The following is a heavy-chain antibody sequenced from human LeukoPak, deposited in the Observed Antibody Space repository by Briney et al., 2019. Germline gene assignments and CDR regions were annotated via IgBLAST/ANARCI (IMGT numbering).Heavy chain of an antibody. CDR2: INSDGSST. Sequence: GGSLRLSCAASGFTFSSYWMHWVRQAPGKGLVWVSRINSDGSSTSYADSVKGRFTISRDNYKNTLYLKMNNLRAEDTAVYYCAKDGVPSRWFGRNYFYYWGQGTLVTVSS. CDR3: AKDGVPSRWFGRNYFYY. CDR1: GFTFSSYW. J-gene: IGHJ4*02. V-gene: IGHV3-74*01. D-gene: IGHD3-10*01.